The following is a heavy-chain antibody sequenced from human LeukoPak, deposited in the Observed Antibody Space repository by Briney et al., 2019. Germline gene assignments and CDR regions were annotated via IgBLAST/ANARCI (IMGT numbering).Heavy chain of an antibody. CDR1: GYTFTGYY. J-gene: IGHJ4*02. D-gene: IGHD6-13*01. CDR3: ARGGHIAAAGPPYYFDY. Sequence: GASVKVSCKASGYTFTGYYMHWVRQAPGQGLEWMGWINPNSGGTNYAQKFQGRVTMTRDTSTSTVYMELSSLRSEDTAVYYCARGGHIAAAGPPYYFDYWGQGTLVTVSS. V-gene: IGHV1-2*02. CDR2: INPNSGGT.